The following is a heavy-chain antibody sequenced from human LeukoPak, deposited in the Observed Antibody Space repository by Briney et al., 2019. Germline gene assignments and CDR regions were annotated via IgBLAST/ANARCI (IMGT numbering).Heavy chain of an antibody. CDR3: ARGGYYAMDV. CDR1: GVSISSYY. Sequence: ASETLSLTCTVSGVSISSYYWTWIRQPPGKGLEWIGFISNSAITDYNPSLKSRVTISIDTSKNQFSLKLNSVTAADTAVYYCARGGYYAMDVWGQGTTVTVSS. V-gene: IGHV4-59*01. CDR2: ISNSAIT. J-gene: IGHJ6*02.